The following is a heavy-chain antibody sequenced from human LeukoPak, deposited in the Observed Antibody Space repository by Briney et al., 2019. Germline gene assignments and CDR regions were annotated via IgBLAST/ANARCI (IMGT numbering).Heavy chain of an antibody. D-gene: IGHD1-26*01. CDR3: ARSVGATNLGY. Sequence: GASVKVSCKASGYTFTSYYMHWVRQAPGQGLEWMGIINPSGGSTSYAQKFQGRVTMTRDMSTSTVYMELSSLRAEDTVVYYCARSVGATNLGYWGQGTLVTVSS. J-gene: IGHJ4*02. CDR1: GYTFTSYY. V-gene: IGHV1-46*01. CDR2: INPSGGST.